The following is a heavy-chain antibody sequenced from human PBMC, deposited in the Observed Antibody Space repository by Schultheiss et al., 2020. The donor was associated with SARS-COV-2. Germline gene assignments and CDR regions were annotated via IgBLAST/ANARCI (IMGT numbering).Heavy chain of an antibody. CDR3: AKLTIFGPFDY. CDR1: GFTFSSYA. CDR2: ISGSGGST. Sequence: GESLKISCAASGFTFSSYAMSWVRQAPGKGLEWVSAISGSGGSTYYADSVKGRFTISRDNSKNTLYLQMNSLRAEDTAVYYCAKLTIFGPFDYWGQGTLVTVSS. V-gene: IGHV3-23*01. J-gene: IGHJ4*02. D-gene: IGHD3-3*01.